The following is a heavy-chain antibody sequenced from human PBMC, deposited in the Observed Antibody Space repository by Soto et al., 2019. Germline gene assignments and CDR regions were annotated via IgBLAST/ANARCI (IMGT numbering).Heavy chain of an antibody. J-gene: IGHJ6*02. D-gene: IGHD3-16*01. CDR3: AADTAPREFGYYYYGMDV. V-gene: IGHV3-30-3*01. CDR2: ISYDGSNK. Sequence: GGALRLSCAAYGFTFSSYAMHWVRQAPGKGLEWVAVISYDGSNKYYADSVKGRFTISRDNSKNTLYLQMNSLRAEDTAVYYCAADTAPREFGYYYYGMDVWGQGTTVTVSS. CDR1: GFTFSSYA.